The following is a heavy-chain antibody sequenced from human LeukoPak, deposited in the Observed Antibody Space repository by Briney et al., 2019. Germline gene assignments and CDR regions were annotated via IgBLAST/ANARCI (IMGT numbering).Heavy chain of an antibody. CDR3: ARAILYGSGSLYYFDY. J-gene: IGHJ4*02. Sequence: GESLKISCKGSGYSFTSYWIGWVRQMPGKGLEWMGIIYPGDSDTRYSPSFQGQVTISADKSISTAYLQWSSLKAPDTAMYYCARAILYGSGSLYYFDYWGQGTLVTVSS. CDR2: IYPGDSDT. CDR1: GYSFTSYW. V-gene: IGHV5-51*06. D-gene: IGHD3-10*01.